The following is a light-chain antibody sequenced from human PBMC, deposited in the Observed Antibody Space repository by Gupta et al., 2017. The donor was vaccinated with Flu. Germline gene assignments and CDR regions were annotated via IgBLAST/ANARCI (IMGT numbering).Light chain of an antibody. Sequence: DLQMTPSPTSVSASVGDRVTITCRASQDFASWLAWYQQKPGKAPRLLIYAASTLQSGVPARFSGSGSGTDFTLTISSLQSEDSATYYCQQANNFPLTFGQGTRLEIK. CDR3: QQANNFPLT. J-gene: IGKJ5*01. V-gene: IGKV1-12*01. CDR1: QDFASW. CDR2: AAS.